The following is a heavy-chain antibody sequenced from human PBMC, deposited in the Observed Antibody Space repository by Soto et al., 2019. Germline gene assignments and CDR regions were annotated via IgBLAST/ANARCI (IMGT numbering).Heavy chain of an antibody. CDR1: GYTFTSQN. V-gene: IGHV1-46*03. D-gene: IGHD3-3*01. Sequence: QVQLVQSGAGVKKPGASVKVSCKASGYTFTSQNMHWVRQAPGQGLEWMGVINPSVGSTTYAQKFQGRVTMTRDTSTSTVYMEVSSLRSEDTAVYYCASTFGARFDYWGQGTLVTVSS. J-gene: IGHJ4*02. CDR3: ASTFGARFDY. CDR2: INPSVGST.